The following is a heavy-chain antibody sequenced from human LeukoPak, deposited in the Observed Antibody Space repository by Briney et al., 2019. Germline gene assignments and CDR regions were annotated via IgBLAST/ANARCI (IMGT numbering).Heavy chain of an antibody. Sequence: GGSLSLSCAASGFTVSSSYMSWVRQAPGKGLEWVTVISFDGSNIYYADSVKGQFTISRDTSKNTLYLQMNNLRPEDTAVYYCAKDKDGCSSSSCHYYYAMHFWGQGTMVTVSS. CDR2: ISFDGSNI. D-gene: IGHD2-2*01. CDR3: AKDKDGCSSSSCHYYYAMHF. J-gene: IGHJ6*02. V-gene: IGHV3-30*18. CDR1: GFTVSSSY.